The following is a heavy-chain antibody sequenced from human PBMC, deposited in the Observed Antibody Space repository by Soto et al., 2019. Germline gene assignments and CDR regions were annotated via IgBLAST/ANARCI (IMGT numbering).Heavy chain of an antibody. CDR1: GFTFSDFP. V-gene: IGHV3-30-3*01. Sequence: QVELVESGGGVVQHGTSLRLSCVASGFTFSDFPLHWVRQAPGKGLEWVAVISYDGNDKSYSDSVKGRFTISRDNSKSTVYLQMNSRRADDMAVYHCARDMRHDYASGRLDYLGQGTLVTVSS. CDR3: ARDMRHDYASGRLDY. J-gene: IGHJ4*02. D-gene: IGHD3-10*01. CDR2: ISYDGNDK.